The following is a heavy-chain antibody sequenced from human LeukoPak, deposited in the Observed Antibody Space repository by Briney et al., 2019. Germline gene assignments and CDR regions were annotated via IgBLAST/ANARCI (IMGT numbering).Heavy chain of an antibody. V-gene: IGHV1-8*01. CDR1: GHTFTSYD. D-gene: IGHD3-3*01. Sequence: ASVKVSCKASGHTFTSYDINWLRQATGQGLEWMGWMNPNGGNTGYAPNFQGRVTMTRNTSISTAYMELSNLRSEDTAIYYCARARSVRTYNWFDPWGQGTLVIVSS. J-gene: IGHJ5*02. CDR2: MNPNGGNT. CDR3: ARARSVRTYNWFDP.